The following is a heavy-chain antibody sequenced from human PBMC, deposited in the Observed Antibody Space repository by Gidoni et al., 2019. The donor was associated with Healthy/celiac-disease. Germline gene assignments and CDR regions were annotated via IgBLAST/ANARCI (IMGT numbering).Heavy chain of an antibody. V-gene: IGHV3-30-3*01. D-gene: IGHD2-2*01. CDR2: ISYDGSNK. CDR1: GFTFSSYA. Sequence: QVQLVESGGGVVQPGRSLSLSCAASGFTFSSYAMHWVRQAPVKGLEWVAVISYDGSNKYYADSVKGRFTISRDNSKNTLYLQMNSLRAEDTAVYYCARGDVVVPAASFDYWGQGTLVTVSS. CDR3: ARGDVVVPAASFDY. J-gene: IGHJ4*02.